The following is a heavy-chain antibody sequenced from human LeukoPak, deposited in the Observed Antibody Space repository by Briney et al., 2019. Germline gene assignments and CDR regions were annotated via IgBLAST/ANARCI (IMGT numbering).Heavy chain of an antibody. CDR1: EFTFSIAW. CDR2: IYSGGST. V-gene: IGHV3-53*01. Sequence: GGSLRLSCAVSEFTFSIAWMSWVRQAPGKGLEWVSVIYSGGSTYYADSVKGRFTISRDNSKNTLYLQMNSLRAEDTAVYYCARRWYYGSGSYYYWGQGTLVTVSS. J-gene: IGHJ4*02. CDR3: ARRWYYGSGSYYY. D-gene: IGHD3-10*01.